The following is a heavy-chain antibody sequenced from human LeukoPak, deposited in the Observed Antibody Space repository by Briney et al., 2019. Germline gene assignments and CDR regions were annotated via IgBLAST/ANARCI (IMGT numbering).Heavy chain of an antibody. CDR3: ARAGWQWLINHYFDY. CDR1: GGTFSSYA. CDR2: IIPIFGTA. J-gene: IGHJ4*02. D-gene: IGHD6-19*01. V-gene: IGHV1-69*05. Sequence: GSSVKVSCKASGGTFSSYAISWVRQAPGQGLEWMGGIIPIFGTANYAQKFQGRVTITTDESTSTAYMELGSLRSEDTAVYYCARAGWQWLINHYFDYWGQGTLVTVSS.